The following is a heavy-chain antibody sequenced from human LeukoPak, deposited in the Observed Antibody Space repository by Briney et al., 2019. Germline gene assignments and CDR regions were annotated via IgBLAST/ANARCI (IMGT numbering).Heavy chain of an antibody. CDR3: ARDWGMTTGYDY. D-gene: IGHD4-17*01. Sequence: GGSLRLSCAASGFIFSSYWMSWVRQAPGKGLEWVANIKQDGSEKYYVDSVKGRFTISRDNAKNSLYLQMNSLRAEDTAVYYCARDWGMTTGYDYWGQGTLVTVSS. V-gene: IGHV3-7*03. CDR1: GFIFSSYW. J-gene: IGHJ4*02. CDR2: IKQDGSEK.